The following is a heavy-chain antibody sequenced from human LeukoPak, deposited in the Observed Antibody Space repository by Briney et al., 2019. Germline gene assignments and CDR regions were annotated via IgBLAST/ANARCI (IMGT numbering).Heavy chain of an antibody. CDR3: AKDYGDYVGAFDI. D-gene: IGHD4-17*01. J-gene: IGHJ3*02. V-gene: IGHV3-23*01. CDR1: GFTFTHYA. CDR2: ISGSGGST. Sequence: GGSLRLSCAASGFTFTHYAMSWVRQAPGKGLEWVSTISGSGGSTYYADSVKGRFTISRDNSKNTLYLQMNSLRAEDTAVYYCAKDYGDYVGAFDIRGQGTMVTVSS.